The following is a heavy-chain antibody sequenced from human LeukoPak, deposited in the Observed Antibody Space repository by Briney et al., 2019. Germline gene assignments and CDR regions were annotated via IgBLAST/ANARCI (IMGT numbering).Heavy chain of an antibody. Sequence: GGSLRLSCAASGFTFSSYGMHWVRQAPGKGLEWEAVIWYDGSNKNYAASVKGRFTISRDNSKNTLYLQMNSLRAEDTAVYYCARDSYGSDYWGQGTLVTVSS. V-gene: IGHV3-33*01. CDR1: GFTFSSYG. D-gene: IGHD3-10*01. J-gene: IGHJ4*02. CDR3: ARDSYGSDY. CDR2: IWYDGSNK.